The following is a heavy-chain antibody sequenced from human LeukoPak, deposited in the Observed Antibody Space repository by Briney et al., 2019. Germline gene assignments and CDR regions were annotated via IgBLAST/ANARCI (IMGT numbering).Heavy chain of an antibody. J-gene: IGHJ4*02. Sequence: ASVKVSCKASRYTFTGYYIHWGRQAPGQGLEWMGWINPNSGATNYAQKFQGRVTMTRDTSISTAYMELSRLRSDDTAVYYCATPGGLDSNYIFDYWGQGTLVTVSS. CDR2: INPNSGAT. V-gene: IGHV1-2*02. CDR3: ATPGGLDSNYIFDY. D-gene: IGHD4-11*01. CDR1: RYTFTGYY.